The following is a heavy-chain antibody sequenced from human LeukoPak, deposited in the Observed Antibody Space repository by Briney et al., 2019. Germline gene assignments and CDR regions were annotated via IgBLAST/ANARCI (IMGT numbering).Heavy chain of an antibody. CDR2: ISGSGGST. CDR1: GFTFSSYA. D-gene: IGHD2-15*01. V-gene: IGHV3-23*01. J-gene: IGHJ4*02. Sequence: PGGSLRLSCAASGFTFSSYAMSWVRQAPGKGLEWVSAISGSGGSTYYADSVKGRFTISRDNSENTLYLQMNSLRAEDTAVYYCAKAGYCSGGSCYHNDYWGQGTLVTVSS. CDR3: AKAGYCSGGSCYHNDY.